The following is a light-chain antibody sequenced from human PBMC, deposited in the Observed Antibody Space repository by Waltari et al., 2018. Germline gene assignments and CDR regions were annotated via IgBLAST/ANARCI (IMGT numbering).Light chain of an antibody. CDR2: FQSDSDK. CDR3: AIWYSSAWV. CDR1: SGINVGTYR. V-gene: IGLV5-39*01. Sequence: QPVLTQPTSLSASPGASARFPCTLHSGINVGTYRIYWYQQKPGSLPRYLLRFQSDSDKQQGSGVPSRFSGSKVPSTNAGLLLISGLQSEDEADYYCAIWYSSAWVFGGGTKLTVL. J-gene: IGLJ2*01.